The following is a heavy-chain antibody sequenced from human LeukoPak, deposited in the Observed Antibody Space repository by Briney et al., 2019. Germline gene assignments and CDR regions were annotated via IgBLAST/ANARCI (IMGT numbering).Heavy chain of an antibody. CDR3: ARDRSRYSSGWYGDAFDI. CDR2: INSDGSST. Sequence: GGSLRLSCAASGFTFSSYWMHWVRQAPGKGLVWVSRINSDGSSTSYADSVKGRFTISRDNAKNTLYLQMNSLRAEDTAVYYCARDRSRYSSGWYGDAFDIWGQGTMVTVSS. CDR1: GFTFSSYW. J-gene: IGHJ3*02. V-gene: IGHV3-74*01. D-gene: IGHD6-19*01.